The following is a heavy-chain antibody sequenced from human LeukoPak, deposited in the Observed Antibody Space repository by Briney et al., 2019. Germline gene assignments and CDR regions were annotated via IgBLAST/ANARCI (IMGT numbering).Heavy chain of an antibody. CDR1: GYTFTGYY. Sequence: ASVKVSCKASGYTFTGYYMHWVRQAPGQGLEWMGWINPNSGGTNYAQKFQGRVTVTRNTSISTAYMELSRLRSDDTAVYYCARDLASGWFTNFDYWGQGTLVTVSS. CDR2: INPNSGGT. CDR3: ARDLASGWFTNFDY. V-gene: IGHV1-2*02. J-gene: IGHJ4*02. D-gene: IGHD6-19*01.